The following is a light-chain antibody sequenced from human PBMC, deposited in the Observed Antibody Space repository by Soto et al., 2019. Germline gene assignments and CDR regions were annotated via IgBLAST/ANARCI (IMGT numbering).Light chain of an antibody. CDR1: SSDVGSYNL. CDR3: CSYARSSTAV. Sequence: QSALTQPASASGSPGQSITISCTGTSSDVGSYNLVSWYQQHPGKAPKLMIYEATKRPSGVSNRFSGSKSGNTASMTISGLQAEDEADYYCCSYARSSTAVFGGGTKLTVL. V-gene: IGLV2-23*01. CDR2: EAT. J-gene: IGLJ3*02.